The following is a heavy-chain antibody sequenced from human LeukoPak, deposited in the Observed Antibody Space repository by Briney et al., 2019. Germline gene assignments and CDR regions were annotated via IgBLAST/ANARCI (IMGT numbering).Heavy chain of an antibody. V-gene: IGHV4-59*01. J-gene: IGHJ6*02. CDR2: IYYSGST. Sequence: SETLSLTCTVSGDSISSYYWSWIRQPPGKGLEWIGYIYYSGSTDYNPSLQRRVTISVDTSQKQFSLKLSSVTAADTAVYYCARASRRVPGSSYYYAVDVWGQGTTVTVSS. CDR1: GDSISSYY. CDR3: ARASRRVPGSSYYYAVDV. D-gene: IGHD6-19*01.